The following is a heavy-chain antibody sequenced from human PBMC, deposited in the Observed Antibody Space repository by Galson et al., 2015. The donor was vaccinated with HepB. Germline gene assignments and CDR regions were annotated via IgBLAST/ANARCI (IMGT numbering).Heavy chain of an antibody. CDR1: GFTFSNYV. CDR3: AREVDWNSFDY. CDR2: ISYDGNSK. D-gene: IGHD1-7*01. Sequence: SLRLSCAASGFTFSNYVMHWVRQAPGKGLEWVAFISYDGNSKNYADSVKGRFTISRDNSKSTLYLQMSSLRTEDMAVYYCAREVDWNSFDYWGQGTLVTVSS. V-gene: IGHV3-30-3*01. J-gene: IGHJ4*02.